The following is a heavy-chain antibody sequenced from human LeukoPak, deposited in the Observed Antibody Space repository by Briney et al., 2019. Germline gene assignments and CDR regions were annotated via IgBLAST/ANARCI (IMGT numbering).Heavy chain of an antibody. J-gene: IGHJ4*02. Sequence: GASVPVSCKASGYTFTGYYIHWVRQAPGQGLEWMGWINPNSGGTNYAQKFQGRVTMTRDTSITYMELSRLRSDDTAVYYCARAYSGYEAFDYWGQGTLVTVFS. D-gene: IGHD5-12*01. CDR2: INPNSGGT. V-gene: IGHV1-2*02. CDR3: ARAYSGYEAFDY. CDR1: GYTFTGYY.